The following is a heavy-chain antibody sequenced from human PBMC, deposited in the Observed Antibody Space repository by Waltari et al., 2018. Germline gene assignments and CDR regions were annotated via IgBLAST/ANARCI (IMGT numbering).Heavy chain of an antibody. CDR3: ARDCSGGSCYSQYYYYGMDV. CDR2: IYTSGST. D-gene: IGHD2-15*01. J-gene: IGHJ6*02. V-gene: IGHV4-4*07. Sequence: QVQLQESGPGLVKPSETLSLTCTVSGGSISSYYWSWIRQPAGQGLEWIGRIYTSGSTNYNPSLKSRVTMSVDTSKNQFSLKLSSVTAADTAVYYCARDCSGGSCYSQYYYYGMDVWGQGTTVTVSS. CDR1: GGSISSYY.